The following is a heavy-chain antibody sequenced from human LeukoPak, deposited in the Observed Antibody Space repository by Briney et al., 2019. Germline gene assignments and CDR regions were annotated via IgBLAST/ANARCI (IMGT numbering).Heavy chain of an antibody. CDR3: AKVSKYYYGPETFYFFEQ. J-gene: IGHJ4*02. CDR2: INQDGTET. V-gene: IGHV3-7*01. Sequence: GGSLRLSCAASGFPFSTYWMSWVREAPGRGLEWVANINQDGTETYYVDSVKGRFTISRDYAKNSLYLQMNSLRVEDTAVYFCAKVSKYYYGPETFYFFEQWGQGTPVTASS. D-gene: IGHD3-10*01. CDR1: GFPFSTYW.